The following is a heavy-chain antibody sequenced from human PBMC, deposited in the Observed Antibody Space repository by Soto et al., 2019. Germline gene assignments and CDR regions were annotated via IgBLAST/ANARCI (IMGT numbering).Heavy chain of an antibody. Sequence: SQTLSLTCAISGDSVSSNSAAWNWIRQSPSRGLEWLGRTYYRSKWYNDYAVSVKSRITINPDTSKNQFSLQLNSVTPEDTAVYYCARESCSSTSCYVRRYYHYYYYGMDVWGQGXTVTVSS. J-gene: IGHJ6*02. D-gene: IGHD2-2*01. CDR2: TYYRSKWYN. CDR1: GDSVSSNSAA. V-gene: IGHV6-1*01. CDR3: ARESCSSTSCYVRRYYHYYYYGMDV.